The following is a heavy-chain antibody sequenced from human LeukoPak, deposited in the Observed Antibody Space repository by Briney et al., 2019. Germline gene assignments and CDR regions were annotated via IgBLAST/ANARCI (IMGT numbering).Heavy chain of an antibody. Sequence: SQTLSLTCTVSGGSISSGGYYWSWIRQHPGRCLEWIGYIYYSGSTNYNPSLKSRVTISVDTSKNQFSLKLSSVTAADTAVYYCAREEVGEGGVFDYWGQGTLVTVSS. CDR3: AREEVGEGGVFDY. J-gene: IGHJ4*02. CDR1: GGSISSGGYY. D-gene: IGHD2-2*01. V-gene: IGHV4-61*08. CDR2: IYYSGST.